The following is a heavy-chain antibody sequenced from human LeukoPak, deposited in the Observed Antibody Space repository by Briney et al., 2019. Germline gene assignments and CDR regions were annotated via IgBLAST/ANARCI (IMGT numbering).Heavy chain of an antibody. D-gene: IGHD3-10*01. V-gene: IGHV1-18*01. CDR2: ISAYNGNT. Sequence: ASVKVSCKASGYTFTSYGISWVRQAPGQGLEWMGWISAYNGNTNYAQKLQGRVTMTTDTSTGTAYMELRSLRSDDTAVYYCARDGTVLLWFGEYFDYWGQGTLVTVSS. CDR1: GYTFTSYG. CDR3: ARDGTVLLWFGEYFDY. J-gene: IGHJ4*02.